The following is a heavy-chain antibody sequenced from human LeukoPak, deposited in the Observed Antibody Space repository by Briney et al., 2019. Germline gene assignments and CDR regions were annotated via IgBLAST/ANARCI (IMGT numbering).Heavy chain of an antibody. D-gene: IGHD6-19*01. CDR2: ISSSGSTI. Sequence: PGGSLRLSCAASGFTFSSYEMNWVRQAPGKGLEWVSYISSSGSTIYYADSVKGRFTISRDNAKNSLYLQMNSLRAEDTAVYYCARRAVAAQGFFQHWGQGTLVTVSS. CDR1: GFTFSSYE. CDR3: ARRAVAAQGFFQH. V-gene: IGHV3-48*03. J-gene: IGHJ1*01.